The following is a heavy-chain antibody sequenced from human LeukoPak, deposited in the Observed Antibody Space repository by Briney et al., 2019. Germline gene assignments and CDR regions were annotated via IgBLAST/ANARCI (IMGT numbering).Heavy chain of an antibody. CDR1: GYTFTSYG. CDR2: ISAYNGNT. Sequence: GASVKVSCKASGYTFTSYGIGWVRQAPGQGLEWMGWISAYNGNTNYAQKLQGRVTMTTDTSTSTAYMELRSLRSDDTAVYYCARDDVRPYGSGGSANDYWGQGTLVTVSS. J-gene: IGHJ4*02. CDR3: ARDDVRPYGSGGSANDY. D-gene: IGHD3-10*01. V-gene: IGHV1-18*01.